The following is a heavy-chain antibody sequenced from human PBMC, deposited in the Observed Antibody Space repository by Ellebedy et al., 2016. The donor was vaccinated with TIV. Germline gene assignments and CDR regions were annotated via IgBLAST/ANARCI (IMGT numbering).Heavy chain of an antibody. CDR2: ISHDEGDK. D-gene: IGHD6-19*01. Sequence: GESLKISCAVSGFPLSSSVMHWVRQAPGKGLEWVALISHDEGDKQYADSVKGRFTISRDNSKNTLYLQMNSLRAEDMAIYYCAKPPEQWLIHTGLDSWGQGTLVTVAS. J-gene: IGHJ4*02. CDR1: GFPLSSSV. CDR3: AKPPEQWLIHTGLDS. V-gene: IGHV3-30*18.